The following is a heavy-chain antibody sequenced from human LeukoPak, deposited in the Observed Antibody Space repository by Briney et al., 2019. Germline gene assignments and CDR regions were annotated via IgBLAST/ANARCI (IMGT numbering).Heavy chain of an antibody. CDR3: ARESYYDFWSGPASHYYYGMDV. V-gene: IGHV3-30*04. CDR2: ISYDGSNK. D-gene: IGHD3-3*01. Sequence: GGSLRLSCAASGFTFSSYAMHWVRQAPGKGLEWVAVISYDGSNKYYADSVKGRFTISRDNSKNTLYLQMNSLRAEDTAVYYCARESYYDFWSGPASHYYYGMDVWGQGTTVTVSS. CDR1: GFTFSSYA. J-gene: IGHJ6*02.